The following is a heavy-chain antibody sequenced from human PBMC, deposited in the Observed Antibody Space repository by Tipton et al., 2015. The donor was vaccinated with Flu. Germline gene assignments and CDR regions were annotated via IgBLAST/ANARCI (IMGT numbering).Heavy chain of an antibody. Sequence: LRLSCTVSGYSITSGYYWGWIRQPPGKGLEWIGSLFHTGATNSNPSLWRRLSLSVDTSNNQFSLNLGSVTASDTAIYYCAASKDNHGDYYYRGQGALVTVSS. J-gene: IGHJ4*02. CDR3: AASKDNHGDYYY. CDR1: GYSITSGYY. V-gene: IGHV4-38-2*02. D-gene: IGHD4-17*01. CDR2: LFHTGAT.